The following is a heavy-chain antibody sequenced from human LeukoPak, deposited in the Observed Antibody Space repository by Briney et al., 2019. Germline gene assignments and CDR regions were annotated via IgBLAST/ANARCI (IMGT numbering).Heavy chain of an antibody. J-gene: IGHJ6*02. CDR1: GFTFSSYA. D-gene: IGHD6-13*01. V-gene: IGHV3-23*01. CDR3: AKDLSPDSSSWYYYYYGMDV. CDR2: ISGSGGST. Sequence: GGSLRLSCAASGFTFSSYAMSWVRQAPGKGPEWVSAISGSGGSTYYADSVKGRFTISRDNSKNTLYLQMNSLRAEDTAVYYCAKDLSPDSSSWYYYYYGMDVWGQGTTVTVSS.